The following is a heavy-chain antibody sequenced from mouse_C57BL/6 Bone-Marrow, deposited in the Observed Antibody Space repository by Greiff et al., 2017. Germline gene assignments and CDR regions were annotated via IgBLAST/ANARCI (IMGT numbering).Heavy chain of an antibody. V-gene: IGHV5-4*01. CDR3: ARDGPNWDWYFDV. Sequence: EVQLVASGGGLVKPGGSLKLSCEASGFTFSSYAMSWVRQTPEKRLEWVATISDGGSYTYYPDNVKGRFTISRDNAKNNLYLQMSHLKSEDTAMYYWARDGPNWDWYFDVWCTGTTVTVSS. J-gene: IGHJ1*03. CDR2: ISDGGSYT. D-gene: IGHD4-1*01. CDR1: GFTFSSYA.